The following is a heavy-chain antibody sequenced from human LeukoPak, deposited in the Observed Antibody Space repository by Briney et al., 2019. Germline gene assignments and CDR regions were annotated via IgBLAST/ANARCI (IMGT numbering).Heavy chain of an antibody. CDR1: GFTFSTYA. V-gene: IGHV3-23*01. J-gene: IGHJ4*02. D-gene: IGHD3-3*01. CDR2: ISGSGDST. CDR3: ARVQTWYYDFWSGYSDY. Sequence: GGSLRLSCAASGFTFSTYAMNWVRLTPGKALEWVSAISGSGDSTYHADSAKGRFTISRDNSKNSLYLQMNSLRAEDTAVYYCARVQTWYYDFWSGYSDYWGQGALVTVSS.